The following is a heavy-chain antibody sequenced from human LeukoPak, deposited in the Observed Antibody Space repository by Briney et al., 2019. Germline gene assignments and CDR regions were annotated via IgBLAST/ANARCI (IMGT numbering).Heavy chain of an antibody. V-gene: IGHV3-23*01. D-gene: IGHD5-24*01. CDR3: AKDDAWLQYGN. CDR1: GFTVSSNS. CDR2: ISPNGVIT. Sequence: GGPLRLSCTVSGFTVSSNSMSWVRQAPGRGLEWVSGISPNGVITYYADSVKGRFTISRDNSKGTAYLQMNSLRPEDTAVYYCAKDDAWLQYGNWGRGTLVTVSS. J-gene: IGHJ4*02.